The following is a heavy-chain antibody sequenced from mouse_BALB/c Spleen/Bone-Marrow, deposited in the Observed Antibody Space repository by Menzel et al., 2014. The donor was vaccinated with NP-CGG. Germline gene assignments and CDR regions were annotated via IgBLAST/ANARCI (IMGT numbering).Heavy chain of an antibody. CDR2: INPSSGYT. Sequence: VKLVESGAELARPGASVKMPCKASGYTFTSYTMHWVKQRPGQGLEWIGYINPSSGYTNHNQKFKDKATLTADKSSSTAYMQLSSLTSEDSAVYYCARERNWDSFAYWGQGTLVTVSA. J-gene: IGHJ3*01. CDR3: ARERNWDSFAY. V-gene: IGHV1-4*01. CDR1: GYTFTSYT. D-gene: IGHD4-1*01.